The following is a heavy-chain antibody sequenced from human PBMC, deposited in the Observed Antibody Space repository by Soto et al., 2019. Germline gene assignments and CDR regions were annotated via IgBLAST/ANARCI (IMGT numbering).Heavy chain of an antibody. CDR2: IYWDDDK. J-gene: IGHJ5*02. CDR1: GFSLSTSGVG. V-gene: IGHV2-5*02. CDR3: ARRLITYYYDSSGYSLWFDP. Sequence: SGPTLVNPTQTLTLTCTFSGFSLSTSGVGVGWIRQPPGKALEWLALIYWDDDKRYSPSLKSRLTITKDTSKNQVVLTMTNMDLVDTATYYCARRLITYYYDSSGYSLWFDPWGQGTLVTVS. D-gene: IGHD3-22*01.